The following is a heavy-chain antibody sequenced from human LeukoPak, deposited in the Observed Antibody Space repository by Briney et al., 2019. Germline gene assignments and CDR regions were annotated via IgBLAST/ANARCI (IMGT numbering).Heavy chain of an antibody. CDR3: ARVLRDIVVVVAAKGGDY. Sequence: SQTLSLTCTVSGGSISSGGYYWSWIRQPPGKGLEWIGYIYHSGSTYYNPSLKSRVTISVDTSKNQFSLKLSSVTAADTAVYYCARVLRDIVVVVAAKGGDYWGQGTLVTVSS. CDR2: IYHSGST. J-gene: IGHJ4*02. CDR1: GGSISSGGYY. D-gene: IGHD2-15*01. V-gene: IGHV4-30-2*01.